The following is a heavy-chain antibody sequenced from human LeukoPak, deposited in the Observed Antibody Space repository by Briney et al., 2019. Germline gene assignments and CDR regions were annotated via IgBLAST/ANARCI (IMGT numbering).Heavy chain of an antibody. CDR3: AKVVVRDYYFYYMDV. Sequence: GGSLRLSCAASGFTFSNYAMTWVRQAPGKGLEWVSAISGSGGSTYYADSVKGRFTISRDNSKNTLYLQMNSLRAEDTAVYYCAKVVVRDYYFYYMDVWGKGTTVTVSS. J-gene: IGHJ6*03. V-gene: IGHV3-23*01. D-gene: IGHD3-10*01. CDR1: GFTFSNYA. CDR2: ISGSGGST.